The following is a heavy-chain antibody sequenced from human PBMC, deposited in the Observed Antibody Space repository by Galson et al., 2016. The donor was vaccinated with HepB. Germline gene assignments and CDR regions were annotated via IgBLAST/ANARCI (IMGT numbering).Heavy chain of an antibody. CDR1: GYSFATYG. J-gene: IGHJ4*02. CDR3: AGDGGSDEDTFGN. CDR2: TSAYSDHS. Sequence: SVKVSCKASGYSFATYGISWVRQAPGQGLEWMGWTSAYSDHSNYAQKFQGRVTITTDTFTTTVNMELRSLRSEDRARDYCAGDGGSDEDTFGNWGQGTLITVSS. D-gene: IGHD1-14*01. V-gene: IGHV1-18*01.